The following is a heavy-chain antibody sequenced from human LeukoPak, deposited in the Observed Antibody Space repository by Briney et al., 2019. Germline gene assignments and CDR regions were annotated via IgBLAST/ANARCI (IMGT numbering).Heavy chain of an antibody. J-gene: IGHJ4*02. CDR2: ISSSSSYM. D-gene: IGHD2-15*01. V-gene: IGHV3-21*01. CDR3: ARGNSCSGGSCSYYFDY. Sequence: GGSLRLSCAASGFTFSSYWMNWVRQAPGKGLEWVSSISSSSSYMYYADSVKGRFTISRDNAKNSLYLQMNSLRAEDTAVYYCARGNSCSGGSCSYYFDYWGQGTLVTVSS. CDR1: GFTFSSYW.